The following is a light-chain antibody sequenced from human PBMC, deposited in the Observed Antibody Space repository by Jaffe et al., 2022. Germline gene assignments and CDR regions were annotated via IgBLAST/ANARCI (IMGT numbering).Light chain of an antibody. CDR3: QQTSRTPVI. V-gene: IGKV1-39*01. J-gene: IGKJ5*01. Sequence: DIQMTQSPSSLSASVGDRVTITCRASQYIGNYLNWYQHKPGKVPNLLIYAASSLQSGAPSRFSGSVSGPDFTLTISSLQPEDFATYYCQQTSRTPVIFGQGTRVEIK. CDR1: QYIGNY. CDR2: AAS.